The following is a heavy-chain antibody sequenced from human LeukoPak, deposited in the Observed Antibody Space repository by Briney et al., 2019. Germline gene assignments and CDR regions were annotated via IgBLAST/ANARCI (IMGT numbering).Heavy chain of an antibody. CDR3: AKDKYNFWSGSNYYYMDV. CDR1: GFTFSTYS. CDR2: ITSSSSTI. V-gene: IGHV3-21*04. J-gene: IGHJ6*03. D-gene: IGHD3-3*01. Sequence: GGFLRLSCAASGFTFSTYSMNWVRQAPGKGLEWVSSITSSSSTIYYADSVKGRFTISRDNAKNSLYLQMNSLRAEDTAVYYCAKDKYNFWSGSNYYYMDVWGKGTTVTVSS.